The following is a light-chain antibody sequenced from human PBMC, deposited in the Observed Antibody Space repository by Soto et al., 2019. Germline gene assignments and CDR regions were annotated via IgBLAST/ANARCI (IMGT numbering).Light chain of an antibody. J-gene: IGLJ1*01. V-gene: IGLV2-23*01. CDR1: SSDVGSYNL. Sequence: QSALTQPASVSGSPGQSITISCTGTSSDVGSYNLVSWYQQYPGKAPQLMIYEGSKRPSGVSSRFSGSKSGNTASLTISGLQAEDEADYYCCSYAGSSTPYVFGTGTKLTVL. CDR2: EGS. CDR3: CSYAGSSTPYV.